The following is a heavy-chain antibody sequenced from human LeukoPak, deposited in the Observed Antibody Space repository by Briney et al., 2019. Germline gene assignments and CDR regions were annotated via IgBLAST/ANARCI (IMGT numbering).Heavy chain of an antibody. CDR3: ARTNYGDYPNFDY. J-gene: IGHJ4*02. D-gene: IGHD4-17*01. CDR2: IYSGGST. Sequence: GGSLRLSCAASGFTVSSNYMSWVRQAPGNGLQWVSVIYSGGSTYYADSVKGRFTISRDNSKNTLYLQMNSLRAEDTAVYYCARTNYGDYPNFDYWGQGTLVTVSS. CDR1: GFTVSSNY. V-gene: IGHV3-53*01.